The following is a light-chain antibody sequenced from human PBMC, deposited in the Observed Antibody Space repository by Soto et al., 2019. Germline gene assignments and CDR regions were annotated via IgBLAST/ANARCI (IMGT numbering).Light chain of an antibody. V-gene: IGKV3-20*01. J-gene: IGKJ4*01. CDR3: QQYGSSPLT. CDR1: QSVSSY. CDR2: DAS. Sequence: EIVLTQSPATLSLSPGERATLYCRASQSVSSYLAWYQQKPGQAPTLLIYDASSRATGIPDRFSGSGSGTDFTLTISRLEPEDFAVFYCQQYGSSPLTFGGGTKVDIK.